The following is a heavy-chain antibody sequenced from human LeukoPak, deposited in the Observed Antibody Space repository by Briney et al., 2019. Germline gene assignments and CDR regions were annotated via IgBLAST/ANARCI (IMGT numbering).Heavy chain of an antibody. CDR2: ISGSGGST. V-gene: IGHV3-23*01. CDR3: AKDREWELLRDTDDAFDI. D-gene: IGHD1-26*01. CDR1: GFTFSSYA. Sequence: GGSLRLSCAASGFTFSSYAMSWVRQDPGKGLEWVSAISGSGGSTYYADSVKGRFTISRDNSKNTLYLQMNSLRAEDTAVYYCAKDREWELLRDTDDAFDIWGQGTMVTVSS. J-gene: IGHJ3*02.